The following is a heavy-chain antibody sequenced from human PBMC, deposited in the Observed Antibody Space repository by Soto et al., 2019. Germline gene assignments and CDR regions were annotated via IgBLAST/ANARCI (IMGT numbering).Heavy chain of an antibody. CDR3: ARSSRFDC. CDR1: CGSFSGYF. CDR2: INHSGST. V-gene: IGHV4-34*01. D-gene: IGHD6-6*01. Sequence: SENLSLSCAVYCGSFSGYFWCWIRQPPGKGLEWIGEINHSGSTNYNPSLKSRVAMSVDTSKNQFSLKLSSVTAADTAMYYRARSSRFDCWGQGTLLTVS. J-gene: IGHJ4*02.